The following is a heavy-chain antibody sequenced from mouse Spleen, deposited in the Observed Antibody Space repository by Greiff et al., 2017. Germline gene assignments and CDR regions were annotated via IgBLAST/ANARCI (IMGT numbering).Heavy chain of an antibody. D-gene: IGHD1-1*01. CDR2: IDPEDGDT. Sequence: VQLQQSGAELVRPGASVKLSCTASGFTFKDYYMHWVKQRPEQGLEWIGRIDPEDGDTEYAPKFQGKATMTADTSSNTAYLQLSSLTSEDTAVYHCTYYYCGFAYWGQGTLVTVSA. V-gene: IGHV14-1*01. CDR3: TYYYCGFAY. CDR1: GFTFKDYY. J-gene: IGHJ3*01.